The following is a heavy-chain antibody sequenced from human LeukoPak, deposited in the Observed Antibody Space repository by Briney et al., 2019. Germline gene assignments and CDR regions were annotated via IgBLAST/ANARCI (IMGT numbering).Heavy chain of an antibody. D-gene: IGHD2-15*01. Sequence: GGSLRLSCAASGFTFSSYAMSWVRQAPGKGLEWVSAISGSGGSTYYADSVKGRFTISRDNSKNTLYLQMNSLRSEVTAVYYCATDPTESNCSGGSCYDYWGQGTLVTVSS. V-gene: IGHV3-23*01. CDR1: GFTFSSYA. CDR2: ISGSGGST. CDR3: ATDPTESNCSGGSCYDY. J-gene: IGHJ4*02.